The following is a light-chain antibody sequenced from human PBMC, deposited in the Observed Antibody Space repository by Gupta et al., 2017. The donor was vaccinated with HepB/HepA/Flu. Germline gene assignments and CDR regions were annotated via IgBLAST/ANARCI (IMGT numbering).Light chain of an antibody. V-gene: IGKV3-20*01. CDR3: QQDGSSPQT. J-gene: IGKJ1*01. CDR1: QSVSSNF. CDR2: GAS. Sequence: IVLTQSPGTLSLSPGESATLSCRASQSVSSNFLAWYQQKPGQAPRLLIYGASSRATGIPDRFSGSGSETDFALTISRLEPEDFAVYYCQQDGSSPQTFGQGTKVEIE.